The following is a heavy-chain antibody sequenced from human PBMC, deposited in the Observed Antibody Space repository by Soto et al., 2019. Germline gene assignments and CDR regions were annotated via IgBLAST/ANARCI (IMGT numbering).Heavy chain of an antibody. CDR1: GFTFSSYA. V-gene: IGHV3-23*01. J-gene: IGHJ4*02. Sequence: GGSLRLSCAASGFTFSSYAMSWVRQAPGKGLEWVSAISGSGGSTYYADSVKGRFTISRDNSKNTLYLQMNSLRAEDTAVYYCAKDFRYCSGGSCFPRGDFDYWGQGTLVTVSS. CDR3: AKDFRYCSGGSCFPRGDFDY. CDR2: ISGSGGST. D-gene: IGHD2-15*01.